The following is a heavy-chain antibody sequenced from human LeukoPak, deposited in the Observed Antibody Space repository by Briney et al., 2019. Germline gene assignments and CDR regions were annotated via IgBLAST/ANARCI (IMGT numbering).Heavy chain of an antibody. V-gene: IGHV3-74*01. D-gene: IGHD5-18*01. CDR3: ARGRGYSYVDY. J-gene: IGHJ4*02. CDR1: GFTFGIYW. Sequence: GGSLRLSCGASGFTFGIYWMHWVRQAPGKGLVWVSGINSDGSSTSYADSVKGRFTISRDNAKNTLYLQMNSLRAEDTAAYYCARGRGYSYVDYWGQGTLVTVSS. CDR2: INSDGSST.